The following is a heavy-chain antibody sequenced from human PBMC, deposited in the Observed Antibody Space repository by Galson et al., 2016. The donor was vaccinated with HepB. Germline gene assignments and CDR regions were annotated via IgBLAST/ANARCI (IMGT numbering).Heavy chain of an antibody. V-gene: IGHV3-23*01. CDR3: AKERGSSDRYALPLES. D-gene: IGHD2-2*01. CDR1: GFTFENYA. CDR2: ITGGGGTR. Sequence: LRLSCAASGFTFENYAMNWVRQAPGKGLEWVSGITGGGGTRYYRDSVKGRFTVSRDNSKNMVYLQMNSLGADDTAVYYCAKERGSSDRYALPLESWGQGSLVTVSS. J-gene: IGHJ5*02.